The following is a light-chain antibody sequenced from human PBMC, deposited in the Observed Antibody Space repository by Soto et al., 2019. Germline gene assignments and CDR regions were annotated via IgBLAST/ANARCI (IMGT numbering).Light chain of an antibody. CDR1: QSLLHSDGKTH. Sequence: IVMTQTPLSLSVTPGQPASISCTSSQSLLHSDGKTHLYWYLQKPGHSPHLPIYEVSNRFSGAPDRFSGSGSGTDFTLKLSRVEAEDVGVYYCMQSMQLPITFGQGTRLELK. CDR2: EVS. CDR3: MQSMQLPIT. J-gene: IGKJ5*01. V-gene: IGKV2D-29*02.